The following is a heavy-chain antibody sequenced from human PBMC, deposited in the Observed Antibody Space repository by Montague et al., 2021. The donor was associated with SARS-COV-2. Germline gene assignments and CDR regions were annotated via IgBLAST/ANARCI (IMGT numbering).Heavy chain of an antibody. Sequence: SETQSLTCAVYGGSFSGYYWSWIRQPPGKGLQWIGEINHSGSTNYNPSLKSRVTISVDTAVYYCARGQNFDWLLSLYYGMDVWGQGTTVTVSS. CDR2: INHSGST. V-gene: IGHV4-34*01. J-gene: IGHJ6*02. CDR1: GGSFSGYY. D-gene: IGHD3-9*01. CDR3: V.